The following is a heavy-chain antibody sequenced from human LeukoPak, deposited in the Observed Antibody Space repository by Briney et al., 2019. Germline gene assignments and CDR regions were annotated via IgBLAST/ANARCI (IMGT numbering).Heavy chain of an antibody. V-gene: IGHV3-23*01. CDR3: AKFEGLCGSANTCYHFDC. D-gene: IGHD2-2*01. CDR1: GFTFSTYA. Sequence: PGGSLRLSCDASGFTFSTYAMSWVRQAPGEGLEWVSGLSGSGGSTWYADSVKGRFTISRVNSKNTVYLHMNSLRAEDTAVYYCAKFEGLCGSANTCYHFDCWGQGTLVTVSS. CDR2: LSGSGGST. J-gene: IGHJ4*02.